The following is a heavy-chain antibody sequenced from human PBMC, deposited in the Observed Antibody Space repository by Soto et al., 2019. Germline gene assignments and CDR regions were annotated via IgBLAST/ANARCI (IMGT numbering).Heavy chain of an antibody. J-gene: IGHJ4*02. CDR2: IKEDGSEK. Sequence: GGSLRLSCAASGFTFSSYWMSWVRQAPGTGLEWVANIKEDGSEKNYVDSVKGRFTISRDNAKNSLYLQMNSLRAEDTAVYYCARDAVMITFGGPQGYWGPGTRVTVSS. CDR1: GFTFSSYW. D-gene: IGHD3-16*01. CDR3: ARDAVMITFGGPQGY. V-gene: IGHV3-7*04.